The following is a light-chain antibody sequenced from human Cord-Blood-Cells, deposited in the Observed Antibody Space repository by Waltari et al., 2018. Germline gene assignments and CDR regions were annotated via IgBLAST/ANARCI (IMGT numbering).Light chain of an antibody. V-gene: IGLV2-14*01. CDR3: SSYTSSSTLV. CDR1: SSDVVGYNY. J-gene: IGLJ2*01. Sequence: QSALTQPASVSGSPGQSINISCTGTSSDVVGYNYVSWYQQHPGKAPKLMIYDVSKRPSGVSNRFSGSKSGNTASLTISGLQAEDEADYYCSSYTSSSTLVFGGGTKLTVL. CDR2: DVS.